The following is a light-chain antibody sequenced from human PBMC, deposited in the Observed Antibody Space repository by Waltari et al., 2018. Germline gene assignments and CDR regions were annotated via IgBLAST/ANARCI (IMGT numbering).Light chain of an antibody. CDR3: QQHYSDPLT. Sequence: DIVMTQSPDSLAVSLGERATINCKSSQSVLSRSDNKNYLAWHQPKPGQPPKWVISWASTRESGVPDLFSGSGSGTDFTLTISSLQAEDVAVYYCQQHYSDPLTFGGGTKVEIK. V-gene: IGKV4-1*01. J-gene: IGKJ4*01. CDR1: QSVLSRSDNKNY. CDR2: WAS.